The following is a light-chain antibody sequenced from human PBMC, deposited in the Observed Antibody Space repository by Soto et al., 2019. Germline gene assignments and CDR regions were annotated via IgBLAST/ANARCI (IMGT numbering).Light chain of an antibody. CDR2: DAS. J-gene: IGKJ2*01. CDR1: QAPRGF. Sequence: DIQVTQSPSTLSASVGDRVTITCRASQAPRGFLDWFQQKQGKAPKLLIYDASNLQTGVPRRFSGSRAGTEFTLTVSGLQPDDYASYFCPHNDSYLYSVVQRTKVDIK. V-gene: IGKV1-5*01. CDR3: PHNDSYLYS.